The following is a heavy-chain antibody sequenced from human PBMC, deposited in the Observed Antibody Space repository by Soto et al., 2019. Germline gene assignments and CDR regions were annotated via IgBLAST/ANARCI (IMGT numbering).Heavy chain of an antibody. V-gene: IGHV1-3*01. CDR2: INAANGDT. CDR1: GYTFISNA. D-gene: IGHD6-19*01. CDR3: ARDRGTGWYLLVY. Sequence: QVQLVQSGSEVKKPGASVKVSCRASGYTFISNAMHWVRRAPGQRLEWMGSINAANGDTKYSQRFQGRVTITRDTSASTAYMELSSLRSEDTAVYYCARDRGTGWYLLVYWGQGALVIVSS. J-gene: IGHJ4*02.